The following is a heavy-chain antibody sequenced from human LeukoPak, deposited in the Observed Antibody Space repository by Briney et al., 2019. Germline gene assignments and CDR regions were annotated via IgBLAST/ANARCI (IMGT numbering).Heavy chain of an antibody. V-gene: IGHV4-34*01. CDR2: INRSGST. Sequence: ETLSLTCAVYGGSFSGYYWSWIRQPPGKGLEWIGEINRSGSTNYNRSLRSRVTISVDTSKNQFSLKLSSVTAAYTAVYYCARGSTIAVAGIDYWGQGTLVTV. CDR1: GGSFSGYY. D-gene: IGHD6-19*01. CDR3: ARGSTIAVAGIDY. J-gene: IGHJ4*02.